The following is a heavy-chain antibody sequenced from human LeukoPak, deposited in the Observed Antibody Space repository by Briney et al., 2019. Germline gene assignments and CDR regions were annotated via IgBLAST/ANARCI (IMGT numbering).Heavy chain of an antibody. Sequence: GGSLRLSCAASGVTFSSYGMHWVRQAPGKGLEWVAVISYDGSNKYYADSVKGRFTISRDNSKNTLYLRMNSLRTEDTAVYYCARAATVITPWDYWGQGTLVTVSS. V-gene: IGHV3-30*03. CDR2: ISYDGSNK. CDR3: ARAATVITPWDY. CDR1: GVTFSSYG. D-gene: IGHD4-23*01. J-gene: IGHJ4*02.